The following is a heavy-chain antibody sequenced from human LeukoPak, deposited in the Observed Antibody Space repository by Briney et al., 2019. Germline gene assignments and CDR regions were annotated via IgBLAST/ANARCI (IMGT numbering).Heavy chain of an antibody. J-gene: IGHJ3*02. CDR2: ISSSSSYI. D-gene: IGHD1-26*01. Sequence: PGRSLRLSCAASGFTFSSYTMNWVRQAPGKGLEWVSFISSSSSYIYYADSVKGRFTISRDNAKNSLYLQMNSLRAEDTAVYYCAKDHWGGSWWVVFDIGAKGKRATAFS. CDR1: GFTFSSYT. CDR3: AKDHWGGSWWVVFDI. V-gene: IGHV3-21*01.